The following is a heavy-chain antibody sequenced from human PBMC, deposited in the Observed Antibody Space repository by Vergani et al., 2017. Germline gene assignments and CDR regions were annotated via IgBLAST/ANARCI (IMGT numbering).Heavy chain of an antibody. CDR2: IYHSGSA. CDR3: ARVGCNGANCDGWFDP. V-gene: IGHV4-59*01. Sequence: QVQLQESGPGLVKPSETLSLTCTVSGDSISSYYWSWIRQPPGEGLDWVGYIYHSGSAHYNPSLMRRVSMSVDTSRTKFSLRLSSVTAADTAMYDCARVGCNGANCDGWFDPWGQGTPVTVSS. J-gene: IGHJ5*02. CDR1: GDSISSYY. D-gene: IGHD4/OR15-4a*01.